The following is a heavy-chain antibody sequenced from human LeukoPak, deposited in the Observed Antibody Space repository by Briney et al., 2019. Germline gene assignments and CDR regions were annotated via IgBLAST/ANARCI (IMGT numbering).Heavy chain of an antibody. Sequence: GGSLRLSCAASGFTFSSYGMHWVRQAPGQRLEWMGWINAGNGNTKYSQKFQGRVTITRDTSASTAYMELSSLRSEDTAVYYCARDGVPYSSSFQFDYWGQGTLVTVSS. CDR2: INAGNGNT. V-gene: IGHV1-3*01. J-gene: IGHJ4*02. CDR1: GFTFSSYG. CDR3: ARDGVPYSSSFQFDY. D-gene: IGHD6-6*01.